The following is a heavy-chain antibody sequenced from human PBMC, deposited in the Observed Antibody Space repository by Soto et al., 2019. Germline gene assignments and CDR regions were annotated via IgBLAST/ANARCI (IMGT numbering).Heavy chain of an antibody. V-gene: IGHV3-21*01. D-gene: IGHD6-13*01. J-gene: IGHJ5*02. Sequence: GGSLRRSCAASGFTFRSFTMNWVRQAPGKGLEWVSTMSSNSAYIYYTDALRGRFTISRDNAKNSLHLQMNSLRAEDTAVYYCTRDASRDSSARGWFDPWGPGTLVTVPQ. CDR1: GFTFRSFT. CDR3: TRDASRDSSARGWFDP. CDR2: MSSNSAYI.